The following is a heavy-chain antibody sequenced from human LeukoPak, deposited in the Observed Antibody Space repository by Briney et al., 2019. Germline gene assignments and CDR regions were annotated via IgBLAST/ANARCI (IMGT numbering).Heavy chain of an antibody. D-gene: IGHD3-10*01. J-gene: IGHJ4*02. CDR3: AKDGASMYYYGSGTYYSLLFDY. CDR1: GFTFGTYG. V-gene: IGHV3-30*02. CDR2: IRYDESNM. Sequence: PGGSLRLSCAASGFTFGTYGMHWVRQAPGKGLEWVAFIRYDESNMYYADSVKGRFTISRDNSKNTLYLQMNSLRTEDTAVYYCAKDGASMYYYGSGTYYSLLFDYWGQGTLVTVSS.